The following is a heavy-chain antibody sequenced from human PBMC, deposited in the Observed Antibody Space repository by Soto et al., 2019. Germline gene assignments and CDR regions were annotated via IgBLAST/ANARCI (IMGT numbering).Heavy chain of an antibody. CDR2: VSSNGGST. CDR1: GFTFSSYA. V-gene: IGHV3-64D*06. CDR3: VKDRRTTRRAMDV. Sequence: GGSLRLSCSASGFTFSSYAMHWVRQAAGKGLEYVSGVSSNGGSTYYADSVKDRFTISRDNSKNTLYLQMSSLTAEDTAVYYCVKDRRTTRRAMDVWGQGTTVTVSS. D-gene: IGHD1-7*01. J-gene: IGHJ6*02.